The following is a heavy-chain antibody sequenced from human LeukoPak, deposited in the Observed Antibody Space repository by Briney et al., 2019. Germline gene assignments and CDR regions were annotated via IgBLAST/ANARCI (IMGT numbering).Heavy chain of an antibody. Sequence: GGSLRLSCAASGFTVSSNYISWVRQAPGKGLKWVSVIYSGGSTYYADSVKGRFTISRDNSKNTLYLQMNSLRAEDTAVYYCARDWTGTDWFDPWGQGTLVTVSS. V-gene: IGHV3-66*02. CDR3: ARDWTGTDWFDP. CDR2: IYSGGST. D-gene: IGHD3/OR15-3a*01. CDR1: GFTVSSNY. J-gene: IGHJ5*02.